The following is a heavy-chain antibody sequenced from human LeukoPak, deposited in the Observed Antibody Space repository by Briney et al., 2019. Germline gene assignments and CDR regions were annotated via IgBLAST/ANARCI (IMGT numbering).Heavy chain of an antibody. CDR3: ARDEQQSFDY. Sequence: SCKASGGTFSSYSMNWVRQAPGKGLEWVSSISGSSSYIYYADSVKGRFTISRDNAKNSLYLQMNSLRAEDTAVYYCARDEQQSFDYWGQGTLVTVSS. V-gene: IGHV3-21*01. D-gene: IGHD6-13*01. J-gene: IGHJ4*02. CDR2: ISGSSSYI. CDR1: GGTFSSYS.